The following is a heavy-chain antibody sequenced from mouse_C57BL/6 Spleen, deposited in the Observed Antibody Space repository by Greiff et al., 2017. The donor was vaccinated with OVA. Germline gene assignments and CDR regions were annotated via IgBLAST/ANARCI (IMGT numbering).Heavy chain of an antibody. D-gene: IGHD3-2*02. Sequence: QVQLKQSGPELVKPGASVKISCKASGYAFSSSWMNWVKQRPGKGLEWIGRIYPGDGDTNYNGKFKGKATLTADKSSSTAYMQLSSLTSEDSAVYFCATAQATITDAMDYWGQGTSVTVSS. CDR2: IYPGDGDT. V-gene: IGHV1-82*01. CDR1: GYAFSSSW. J-gene: IGHJ4*01. CDR3: ATAQATITDAMDY.